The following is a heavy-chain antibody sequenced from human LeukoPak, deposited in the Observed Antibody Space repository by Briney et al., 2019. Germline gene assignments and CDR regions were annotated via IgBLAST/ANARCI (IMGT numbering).Heavy chain of an antibody. Sequence: GESLKISCKGSGYSFTSYWIGWVRQMPGKALGGWGIIYPGDSDTRYGPSFQGQVTISADKSISTAYLQWSSLKASDTAMYYCARFDDFPPLGDDYWGQGTLVTVSS. V-gene: IGHV5-51*01. CDR1: GYSFTSYW. CDR2: IYPGDSDT. J-gene: IGHJ4*02. CDR3: ARFDDFPPLGDDY. D-gene: IGHD2-21*01.